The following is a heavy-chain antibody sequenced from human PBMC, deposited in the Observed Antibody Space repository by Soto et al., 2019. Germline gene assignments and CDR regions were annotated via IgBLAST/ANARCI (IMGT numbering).Heavy chain of an antibody. D-gene: IGHD3-22*01. CDR1: GFTFSIYS. CDR3: ARYYYDSSGYYPL. V-gene: IGHV3-21*01. Sequence: GGSLRLSCAASGFTFSIYSMSWVRQAPGKGLEWVSSIFSSTSYIYYADSVKGRFTISRDNSKNTLYLQMNSLRAEDTAVYYCARYYYDSSGYYPLWGQGT. CDR2: IFSSTSYI. J-gene: IGHJ4*02.